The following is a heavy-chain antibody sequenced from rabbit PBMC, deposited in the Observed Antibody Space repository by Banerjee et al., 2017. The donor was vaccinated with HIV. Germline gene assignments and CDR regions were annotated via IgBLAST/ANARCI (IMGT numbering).Heavy chain of an antibody. D-gene: IGHD8-1*01. V-gene: IGHV1S45*01. J-gene: IGHJ4*01. Sequence: QEQLEESGGDLVKPGASLTLACTASGFSFSASDFIYWVRQAPGKGLEWIACIYPGSFDSTVYANWAKGRFTISRTSSTTVTLQMTSLTAADTATYFCARDGAGGSYFALWGPGTLVTVS. CDR1: GFSFSASDF. CDR2: IYPGSFDST. CDR3: ARDGAGGSYFAL.